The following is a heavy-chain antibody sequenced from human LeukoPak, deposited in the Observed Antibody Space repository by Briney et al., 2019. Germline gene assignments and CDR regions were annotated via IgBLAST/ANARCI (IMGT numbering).Heavy chain of an antibody. J-gene: IGHJ3*02. Sequence: SETLSLTCTVSGGSISSYYWSWIRQPPGKGLEWIGYIYYSGSTNYNPSLKSRVTISVDTSKNQFSLKLNSVTAADTAVYYCARVEMATIGPDAFDIWGQGTMVTVSS. CDR1: GGSISSYY. CDR3: ARVEMATIGPDAFDI. V-gene: IGHV4-59*01. D-gene: IGHD5-24*01. CDR2: IYYSGST.